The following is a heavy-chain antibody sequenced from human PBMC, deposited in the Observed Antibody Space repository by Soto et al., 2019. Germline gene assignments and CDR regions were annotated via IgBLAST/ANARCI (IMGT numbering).Heavy chain of an antibody. CDR2: IGTAGDP. D-gene: IGHD1-1*01. J-gene: IGHJ6*02. CDR3: ARSLKTGSPSGNYGMDV. V-gene: IGHV3-13*05. CDR1: GCTFSSYD. Sequence: XGSLILSCAAAGCTFSSYDMHWVRQATGKGLEWVSAIGTAGDPYYPGSVKGRFTISRENAKNSLYLQMNSLRAGDTAVYYCARSLKTGSPSGNYGMDVWRQGTTVTVSS.